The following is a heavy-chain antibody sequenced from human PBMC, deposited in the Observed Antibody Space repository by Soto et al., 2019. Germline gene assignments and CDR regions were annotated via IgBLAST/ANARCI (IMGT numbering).Heavy chain of an antibody. CDR2: IYYSGST. D-gene: IGHD3-10*01. CDR3: ARHVITMVREPYGMDV. CDR1: GGSISSSSYY. V-gene: IGHV4-39*01. J-gene: IGHJ6*02. Sequence: QLQLQESGPGLVKPSETLSLTCTVSGGSISSSSYYWGWIRQPPGKGLEWIGSIYYSGSTYYNPSLKSRVTISVDTSKNQFSLKLSSVTAADTAVYYCARHVITMVREPYGMDVWGQGTTVTVSS.